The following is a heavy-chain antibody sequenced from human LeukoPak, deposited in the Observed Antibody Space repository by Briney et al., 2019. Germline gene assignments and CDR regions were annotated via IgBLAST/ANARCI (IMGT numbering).Heavy chain of an antibody. CDR3: ARVMGVGATTAVDY. CDR1: GGSFGGYY. J-gene: IGHJ4*02. D-gene: IGHD1-26*01. Sequence: SETLSLTCAVYGGSFGGYYWSWIRQPPGKGLEWIGEINHSGSTNYNPSLKSRVTISVDTSKNQFSLKLSSVTAADTAVYYCARVMGVGATTAVDYWGQGTLVTVSS. V-gene: IGHV4-34*01. CDR2: INHSGST.